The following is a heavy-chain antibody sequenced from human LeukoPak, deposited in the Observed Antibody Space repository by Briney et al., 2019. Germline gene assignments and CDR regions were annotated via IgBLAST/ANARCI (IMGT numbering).Heavy chain of an antibody. Sequence: GASVKVSCKASGGTFSSYAISWVRQAPGQGLEWMGRIIPILGIANYAQKFQGRVTITADKSTSTAYIELSSLRSEDTAVYYCARNCGGDCSGDYWGQGTLVTVSS. V-gene: IGHV1-69*04. CDR1: GGTFSSYA. CDR3: ARNCGGDCSGDY. D-gene: IGHD2-21*02. J-gene: IGHJ4*02. CDR2: IIPILGIA.